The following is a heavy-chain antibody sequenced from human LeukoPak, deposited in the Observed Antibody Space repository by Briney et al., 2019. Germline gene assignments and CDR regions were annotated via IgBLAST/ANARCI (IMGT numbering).Heavy chain of an antibody. V-gene: IGHV1-2*02. D-gene: IGHD1-1*01. CDR3: AREGVDWNHSVYYFDY. Sequence: ASVKVSCKASGYTFTRNYMHWVRQAPGQGLEWMGWINPNSGGTNYAQKFQGRVTMTRDTSISTAYMELSRLRSDDTAVYYCAREGVDWNHSVYYFDYWGQGTLVTVSS. CDR1: GYTFTRNY. J-gene: IGHJ4*02. CDR2: INPNSGGT.